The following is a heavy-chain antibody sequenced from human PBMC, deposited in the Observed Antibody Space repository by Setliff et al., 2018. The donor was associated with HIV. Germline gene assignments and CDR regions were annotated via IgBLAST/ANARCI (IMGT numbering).Heavy chain of an antibody. D-gene: IGHD2-2*01. CDR2: IIPIFGTT. J-gene: IGHJ5*02. CDR3: ARDFGGYCSSMSCPGLFDP. V-gene: IGHV1-69*05. Sequence: SVKVSCKASGGTFSSYAISWVRQAPGQGLEWMGGIIPIFGTTNYAQKFQGRVTITTDESTSTAYMELSGLRSEDTAVYYCARDFGGYCSSMSCPGLFDPWGQGTQVTVSS. CDR1: GGTFSSYA.